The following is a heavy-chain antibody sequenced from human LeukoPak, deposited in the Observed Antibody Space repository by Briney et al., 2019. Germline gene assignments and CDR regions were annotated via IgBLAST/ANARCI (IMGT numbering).Heavy chain of an antibody. Sequence: GGPLRLSCAASGFTVSSNYMSWVRQAPGKGLEWVSVIYSGGSTYYADSVKGRFTISRDNSKNTLYLQMNSLRAEDTAVYYCAREYYYDSSGPRGYWGQGTLVTVSS. CDR3: AREYYYDSSGPRGY. J-gene: IGHJ4*02. CDR2: IYSGGST. CDR1: GFTVSSNY. D-gene: IGHD3-22*01. V-gene: IGHV3-66*01.